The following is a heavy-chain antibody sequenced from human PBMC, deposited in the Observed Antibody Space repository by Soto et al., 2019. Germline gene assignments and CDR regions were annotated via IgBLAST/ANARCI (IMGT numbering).Heavy chain of an antibody. V-gene: IGHV3-64D*06. J-gene: IGHJ1*01. CDR2: ISSDGGST. D-gene: IGHD7-27*01. Sequence: PGGSLRLSCSASGFTFNSYAMHWVRQTPGKGLKYVSAISSDGGSTYYADSVKDRFTISRDNSKNTLYLQMTSLRAEDTAVYYCVSGEYSAFAGYFQHRGQGTLVTVSS. CDR3: VSGEYSAFAGYFQH. CDR1: GFTFNSYA.